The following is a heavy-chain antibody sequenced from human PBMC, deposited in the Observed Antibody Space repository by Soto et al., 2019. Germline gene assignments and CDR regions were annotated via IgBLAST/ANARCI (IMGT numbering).Heavy chain of an antibody. Sequence: DSVKVSCKASGDTFTGYYMHWVRQAPGQGLEWMGWINPNSGGTNYAQKFQGRVTMTRDTSISTAYMELSRLRSDDTAVYYCASDQRGGWTPNNWFDPWGQGTLVTVS. CDR2: INPNSGGT. CDR1: GDTFTGYY. CDR3: ASDQRGGWTPNNWFDP. J-gene: IGHJ5*02. D-gene: IGHD6-19*01. V-gene: IGHV1-2*02.